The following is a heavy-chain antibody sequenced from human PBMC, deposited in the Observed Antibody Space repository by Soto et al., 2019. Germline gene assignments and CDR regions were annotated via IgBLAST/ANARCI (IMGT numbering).Heavy chain of an antibody. CDR3: ARALTITAPFDH. V-gene: IGHV4-31*03. J-gene: IGHJ5*02. CDR2: IYYDGST. Sequence: QVQLQESGPGPVKPSQTLSLTCTVSGGSISSGVYYWSWIRQHPGKGLEWIGYIYYDGSTYYNPSLKSRVTMSVDTSKHQFSLRLSSVTAADTAVYYCARALTITAPFDHWGQGTLVTVSS. CDR1: GGSISSGVYY. D-gene: IGHD6-6*01.